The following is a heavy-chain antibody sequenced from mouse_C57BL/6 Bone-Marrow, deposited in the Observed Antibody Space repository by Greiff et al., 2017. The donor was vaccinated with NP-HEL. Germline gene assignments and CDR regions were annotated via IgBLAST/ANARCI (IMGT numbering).Heavy chain of an antibody. J-gene: IGHJ2*01. V-gene: IGHV1-63*01. CDR1: GYTFTNYW. CDR3: ARGDYYGSSPYYCDY. CDR2: IYPGGGYT. D-gene: IGHD1-1*01. Sequence: VQLQQSGAELVRPGTSVKMSCKASGYTFTNYWIGWAKQRPGHGLEWIGDIYPGGGYTNYNEKFKGKATLTADKSSSTAYMQFSSLTSEDSAIYYCARGDYYGSSPYYCDYWGQGTTLTVSS.